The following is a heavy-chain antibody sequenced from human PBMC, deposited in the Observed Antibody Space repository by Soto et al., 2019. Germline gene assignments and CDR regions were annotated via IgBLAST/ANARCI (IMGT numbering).Heavy chain of an antibody. CDR3: VTGTLHFGY. CDR1: GLSFSSLW. J-gene: IGHJ4*02. V-gene: IGHV3-7*01. CDR2: IKEDGSQR. Sequence: VQLVDSGGGLVQPGGSLRLSCEASGLSFSSLWMTWLRQAPGKGLEWVANIKEDGSQRNYLDSVEGRFTISRDNAKNSLYLQMTNLRAEDTATYYCVTGTLHFGYGGQGTLVTVSS.